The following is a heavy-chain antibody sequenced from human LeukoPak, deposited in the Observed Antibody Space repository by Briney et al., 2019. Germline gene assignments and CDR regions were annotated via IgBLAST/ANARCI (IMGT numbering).Heavy chain of an antibody. J-gene: IGHJ4*02. CDR3: ARDTSLRFLEWLPHFDY. Sequence: ASVKVSCKASGYTFTSYGISWVRQAPGQGLEWMGWISAYNGNTNYAQKLQGRVTMTTDTSTSTAYMELRSLRSDDTAVYYCARDTSLRFLEWLPHFDYCGQGTLVTVSS. CDR1: GYTFTSYG. D-gene: IGHD3-3*01. V-gene: IGHV1-18*01. CDR2: ISAYNGNT.